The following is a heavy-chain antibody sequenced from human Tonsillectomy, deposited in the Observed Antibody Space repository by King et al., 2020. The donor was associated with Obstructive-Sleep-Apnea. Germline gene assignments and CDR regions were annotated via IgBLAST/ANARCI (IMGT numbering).Heavy chain of an antibody. J-gene: IGHJ4*02. Sequence: QLQESGPGLVKPSQTLSLTCTVSGGSISSGDYYWSWIRQPPGKGLEWMGYIYYSGCTYYNPSLKSRVTISVDTSKNQFSLKLSSVTAADTAVYYCARASGYYSGDFDYWGQGTLVTVSS. V-gene: IGHV4-30-4*01. D-gene: IGHD3-22*01. CDR1: GGSISSGDYY. CDR3: ARASGYYSGDFDY. CDR2: IYYSGCT.